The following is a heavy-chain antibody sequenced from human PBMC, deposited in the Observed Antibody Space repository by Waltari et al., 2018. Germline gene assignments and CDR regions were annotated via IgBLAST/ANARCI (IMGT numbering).Heavy chain of an antibody. Sequence: QVQLVESGGGVVQPGGTLRLYCAASGCTFSMCAMHWVRQAPGKGLEWVAFVSIDGRSQYYRDSVKGRFTISRDNSENTVYLQMNSLRPEDTAVYYCARHMLALGDGDSWGQGTVVTVSS. D-gene: IGHD1-26*01. CDR2: VSIDGRSQ. V-gene: IGHV3-30*02. CDR3: ARHMLALGDGDS. J-gene: IGHJ4*02. CDR1: GCTFSMCA.